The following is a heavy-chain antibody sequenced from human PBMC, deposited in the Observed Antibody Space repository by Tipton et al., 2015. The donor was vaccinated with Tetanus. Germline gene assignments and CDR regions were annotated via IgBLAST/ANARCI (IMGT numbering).Heavy chain of an antibody. CDR2: VSGYNGNT. CDR1: GYTFSTHG. V-gene: IGHV1-18*01. D-gene: IGHD2-8*01. CDR3: ARAFFFDPNGYRLVRKPFAS. Sequence: QLVQSGAEVKKPGASVKVSCKASGYTFSTHGISWVRQAPGQGLEWMGWVSGYNGNTNYAQKFQGRVTMTTDTSTSTAYLGLSGLRSDDTAVYSCARAFFFDPNGYRLVRKPFASGGQGTLATFSS. J-gene: IGHJ4*02.